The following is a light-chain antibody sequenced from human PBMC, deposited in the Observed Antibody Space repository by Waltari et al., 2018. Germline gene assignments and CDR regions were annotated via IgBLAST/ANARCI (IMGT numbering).Light chain of an antibody. Sequence: DIQMTQSPSTLSASLVDRVPITCRASQRIRDWLAWYQQKPGKAPKLLIHRSSTLASGVPSRFSGSGSGTEFTLTISGLQPDDFATYYCQQYDNYFYTFGQGTKLEI. CDR1: QRIRDW. CDR2: RSS. J-gene: IGKJ2*01. CDR3: QQYDNYFYT. V-gene: IGKV1-5*03.